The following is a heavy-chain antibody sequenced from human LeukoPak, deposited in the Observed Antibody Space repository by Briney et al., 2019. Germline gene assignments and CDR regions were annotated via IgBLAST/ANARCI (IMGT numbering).Heavy chain of an antibody. V-gene: IGHV3-7*01. CDR2: ISPDGNEK. D-gene: IGHD3-22*01. Sequence: GGSLRLSCAAYDFPFSTNWMNWVRQAPGKGLEWVANISPDGNEKNYVDSVKGRFTISRDNAKNSLFLQMTSLRGEDTALYYDRSPYDYWGQGTLVTVSS. J-gene: IGHJ4*02. CDR3: RSPYDY. CDR1: DFPFSTNW.